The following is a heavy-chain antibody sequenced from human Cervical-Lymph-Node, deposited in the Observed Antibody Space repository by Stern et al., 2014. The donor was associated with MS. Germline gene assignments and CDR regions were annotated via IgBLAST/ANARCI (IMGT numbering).Heavy chain of an antibody. CDR3: ARDRTVTTYYYYYGMDV. CDR1: GFTFSYST. D-gene: IGHD4-11*01. CDR2: VSNDGSDE. J-gene: IGHJ6*02. Sequence: QVQLVQSGGGVVQPGRSLRLSCAASGFTFSYSTMHWVRQAPGKGLAWVATVSNDGSDEYCPDSVKGRFTISRDNSKNTLYLQVNSLRAEDTGVYFCARDRTVTTYYYYYGMDVWGQGTTVTVSS. V-gene: IGHV3-30*04.